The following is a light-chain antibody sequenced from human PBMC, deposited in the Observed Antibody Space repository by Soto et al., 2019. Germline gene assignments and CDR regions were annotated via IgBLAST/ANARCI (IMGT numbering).Light chain of an antibody. V-gene: IGKV1-5*01. CDR2: DAS. CDR1: QSISGW. J-gene: IGKJ5*01. Sequence: DIQITQSPPTLSASVGDRVTITCRASQSISGWLAWYQQKPGKAPKPPIYDASGRAPGTPDRSSGRGAGAYFNLTISRLEPADFGVYYCQQYGSSHTFGQGHDWRL. CDR3: QQYGSSHT.